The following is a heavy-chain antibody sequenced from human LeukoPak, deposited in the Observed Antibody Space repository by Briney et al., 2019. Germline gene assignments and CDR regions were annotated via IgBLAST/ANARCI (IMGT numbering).Heavy chain of an antibody. Sequence: SETLSLTCTVSGGSISSSSYYWGWIRQPPGKGLEWIGSIYYSGSTYYNPSLKSRVTISVDTSKNQFSLKLTSVTAADTAVYYCAVGPYYNFDYWGQGTLVTVSS. V-gene: IGHV4-39*01. CDR1: GGSISSSSYY. CDR3: AVGPYYNFDY. D-gene: IGHD3-22*01. CDR2: IYYSGST. J-gene: IGHJ4*02.